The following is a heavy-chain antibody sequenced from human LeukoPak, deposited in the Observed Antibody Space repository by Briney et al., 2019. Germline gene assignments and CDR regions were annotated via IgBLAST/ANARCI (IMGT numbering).Heavy chain of an antibody. CDR1: GGSISSSSYY. Sequence: PSETLSLTCTVSGGSISSSSYYWGWVRQPPGKGLEWIGSIYYSGSTYYNPSLKSRVTISVDTSKNQFSLKLSSVTAADTAVYYCARDSPYYYGSGSATYYMDVWGKGTTVTISS. V-gene: IGHV4-39*07. CDR2: IYYSGST. CDR3: ARDSPYYYGSGSATYYMDV. J-gene: IGHJ6*03. D-gene: IGHD3-10*01.